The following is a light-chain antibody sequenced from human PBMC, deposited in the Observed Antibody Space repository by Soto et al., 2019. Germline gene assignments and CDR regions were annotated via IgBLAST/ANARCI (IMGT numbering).Light chain of an antibody. CDR1: QSVNSSY. V-gene: IGKV3-20*01. CDR3: QQYGNSPQT. Sequence: EIVLTQSPGTLSLSPGERVTLSCRASQSVNSSYLAWYQHKPGQAPRLLIYGASTRATGIPDRFSGSGSGTYFTLTIARLETGDFAVYYCQQYGNSPQTFGQGTKVDIK. J-gene: IGKJ1*01. CDR2: GAS.